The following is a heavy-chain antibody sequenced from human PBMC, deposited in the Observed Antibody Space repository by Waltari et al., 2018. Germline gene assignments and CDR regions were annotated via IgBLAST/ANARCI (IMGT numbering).Heavy chain of an antibody. CDR2: INPNSGGT. CDR3: ARDRVDGYYDFDY. J-gene: IGHJ4*02. D-gene: IGHD1-26*01. CDR1: GYTFTGYD. V-gene: IGHV1-2*02. Sequence: QVQLVQSGAEVKKPGASVKVSCKASGYTFTGYDMHWVRQAPGQGLEWMGWINPNSGGTNDAQKFQGRVTMTRDTSISTAYMELSRLRSDDTAVYYCARDRVDGYYDFDYWGQGTLVTVSS.